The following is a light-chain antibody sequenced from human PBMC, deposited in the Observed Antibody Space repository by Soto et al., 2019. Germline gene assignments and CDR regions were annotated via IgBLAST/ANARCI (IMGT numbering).Light chain of an antibody. CDR3: TTWDDSLNGFYV. V-gene: IGLV1-47*01. J-gene: IGLJ1*01. CDR2: RNN. Sequence: QSALTQPPSASGTPGQGVTISCSGSTSNIGSNYVYWYQQLPGTAPKLLIYRNNQRPSGVPDRFSGSKSGTSASLAISGLRSDDEADYFCTTWDDSLNGFYVFGTGSMVTAL. CDR1: TSNIGSNY.